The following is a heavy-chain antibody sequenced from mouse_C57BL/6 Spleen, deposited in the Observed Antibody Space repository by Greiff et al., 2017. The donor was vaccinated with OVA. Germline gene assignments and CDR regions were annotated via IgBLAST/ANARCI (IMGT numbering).Heavy chain of an antibody. D-gene: IGHD3-3*01. CDR1: GYAFSSYW. V-gene: IGHV1-80*01. CDR3: ARSAGTGNYFDY. Sequence: VKLQESGAELVKPGASVKISCKASGYAFSSYWMNWVKQRPGKGLEWIGQIYPGDGDTNYNGKFKGKATLTADKSSSTAYMQLSSLTSEDSAVYFCARSAGTGNYFDYWGQGTTLTVSS. J-gene: IGHJ2*01. CDR2: IYPGDGDT.